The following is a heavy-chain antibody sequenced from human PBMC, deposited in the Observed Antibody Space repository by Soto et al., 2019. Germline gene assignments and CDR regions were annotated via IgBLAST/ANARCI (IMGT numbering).Heavy chain of an antibody. D-gene: IGHD4-17*01. Sequence: PRLSCAASGFTFSSYGMHWVRQAPGKGLEWVAATSYDGNNNFYAGSVKGRFTISRDSSTNTLFLQMNSLRGEDTAVYYCAKGFYGDRPFDYWGRGTLVTVSS. CDR1: GFTFSSYG. J-gene: IGHJ4*01. V-gene: IGHV3-30*18. CDR3: AKGFYGDRPFDY. CDR2: TSYDGNNN.